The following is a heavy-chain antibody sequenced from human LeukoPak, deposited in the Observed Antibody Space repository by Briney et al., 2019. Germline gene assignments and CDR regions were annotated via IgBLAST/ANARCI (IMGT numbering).Heavy chain of an antibody. CDR2: MKQDGSQM. CDR3: ARDLDIFVGWHHDALDV. Sequence: PGGSLRLSCVASGSGFTFSEYWMGWVRQAPGEWLEWVANMKQDGSQMSYSDSVKGRFTISRDNANNSLFLQMNNLRAEDTAMYYCARDLDIFVGWHHDALDVWGQGTMVTVSS. V-gene: IGHV3-7*01. D-gene: IGHD3-3*02. CDR1: GSGFTFSEYW. J-gene: IGHJ3*01.